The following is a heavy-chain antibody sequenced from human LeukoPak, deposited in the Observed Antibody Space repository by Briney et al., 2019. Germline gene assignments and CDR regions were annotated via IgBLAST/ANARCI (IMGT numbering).Heavy chain of an antibody. CDR2: INHSGST. Sequence: PSETLSLTCAVYGGSFSGYYWSWIRQPPGKGLEWIGEINHSGSTNYNPSLKSRVTISVDTSKNQFSLKLSSVTAADTAVYYCARGSDGGRSGIATNYFGYWGQGTLVTVSS. CDR3: ARGSDGGRSGIATNYFGY. V-gene: IGHV4-34*01. J-gene: IGHJ4*02. CDR1: GGSFSGYY. D-gene: IGHD6-13*01.